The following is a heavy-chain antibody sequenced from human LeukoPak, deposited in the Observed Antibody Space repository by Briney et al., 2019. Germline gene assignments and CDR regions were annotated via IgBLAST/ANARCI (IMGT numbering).Heavy chain of an antibody. J-gene: IGHJ4*02. CDR1: GYTFTSYG. V-gene: IGHV1-18*01. CDR2: ISAYNGNT. D-gene: IGHD1-26*01. Sequence: GASVKVSCKASGYTFTSYGISWVRQAPGQGLEWMGWISAYNGNTNYAQKLQGRVTMTADTSTSTAYMELRSLRSDDTAVYYCARDRHLEGELRLLDYWGQGTLVTVSS. CDR3: ARDRHLEGELRLLDY.